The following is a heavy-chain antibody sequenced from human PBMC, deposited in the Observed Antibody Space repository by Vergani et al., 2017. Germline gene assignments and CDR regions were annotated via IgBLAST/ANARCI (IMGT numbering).Heavy chain of an antibody. V-gene: IGHV4-31*11. CDR1: GGSISSGDHC. CDR3: ARVDTQVPATSHFYYMDV. CDR2: IFYSGTT. J-gene: IGHJ6*03. D-gene: IGHD6-25*01. Sequence: QVQLQESGPGVVKPSQTLSLTCAVSGGSISSGDHCWTWTRQRPGKGLEWIGYIFYSGTTYDNPSLRSRLTISVDTSQNQFSLKLRSVTAADTAVYYWARVDTQVPATSHFYYMDVWGKGTTVVVSS.